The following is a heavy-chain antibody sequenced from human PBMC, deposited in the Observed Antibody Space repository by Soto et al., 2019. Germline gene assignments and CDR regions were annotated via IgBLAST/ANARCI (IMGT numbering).Heavy chain of an antibody. J-gene: IGHJ4*02. CDR2: ISAGGDR. CDR3: ANVPIWCGGSSCYTEGFDS. Sequence: LRLSCVASGFVFSDYAMSWVRQAPGKGLEWVSTISAGGDRYYADSVKGRFTVSRANSENTLYLQMNSLRATDTAMYYCANVPIWCGGSSCYTEGFDSWGQGTLVTVSS. CDR1: GFVFSDYA. D-gene: IGHD2-21*01. V-gene: IGHV3-23*01.